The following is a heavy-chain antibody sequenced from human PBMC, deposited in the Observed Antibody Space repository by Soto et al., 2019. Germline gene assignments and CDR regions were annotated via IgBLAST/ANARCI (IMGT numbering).Heavy chain of an antibody. Sequence: SETLSLTCSVSGGYISSGGNYWSWIRQHPGKGLEWIGFIYYTGHTKYIAALKSRASISADMSENQFSLTLTSVTAADTAVYYCAREDINESFFDYWGPGTLVTVS. D-gene: IGHD2-8*01. V-gene: IGHV4-31*03. J-gene: IGHJ4*02. CDR1: GGYISSGGNY. CDR3: AREDINESFFDY. CDR2: IYYTGHT.